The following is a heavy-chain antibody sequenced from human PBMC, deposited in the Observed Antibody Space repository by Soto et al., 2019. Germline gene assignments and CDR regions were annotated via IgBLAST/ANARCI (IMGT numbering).Heavy chain of an antibody. V-gene: IGHV3-7*01. D-gene: IGHD2-21*01. Sequence: GGSLRLSCAASGFTFSSYWMSWVRQAPGKGLEWVANIKQDGSEKYYVDSVKGRFTISRDNAKNSLYLQMNSLRAEDTAVYYCASIPSGGKPENFRPWGQGTLVTVSS. CDR3: ASIPSGGKPENFRP. J-gene: IGHJ5*02. CDR1: GFTFSSYW. CDR2: IKQDGSEK.